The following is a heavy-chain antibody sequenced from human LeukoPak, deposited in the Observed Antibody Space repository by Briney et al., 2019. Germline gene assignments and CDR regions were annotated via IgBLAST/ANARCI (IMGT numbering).Heavy chain of an antibody. CDR3: ARSGDYGDLRFHDY. V-gene: IGHV1-2*06. Sequence: ASVKASCKASGYTFTGYYMHWVRQPPGQGLEWRGRINPNNGGTNHAQNFQGRVTMTRDTSISTAYMELGRLRSDDTAVYYCARSGDYGDLRFHDYWGQGTLVTVSS. CDR1: GYTFTGYY. CDR2: INPNNGGT. D-gene: IGHD4-17*01. J-gene: IGHJ4*02.